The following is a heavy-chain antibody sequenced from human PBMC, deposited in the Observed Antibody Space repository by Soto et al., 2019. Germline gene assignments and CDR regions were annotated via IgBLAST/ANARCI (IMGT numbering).Heavy chain of an antibody. D-gene: IGHD4-17*01. V-gene: IGHV4-38-2*02. CDR1: GFPISSTYS. Sequence: PSETLSLTCLVSGFPISSTYSWVWMRHPPGKGLEWIGSISHSGTTSYSPSLTSRVSISVDTSKNQVSLKLTSVTAADTAVYFCARVTMVIRDSDHFGVDVWGHGTTVTVSS. J-gene: IGHJ6*02. CDR2: ISHSGTT. CDR3: ARVTMVIRDSDHFGVDV.